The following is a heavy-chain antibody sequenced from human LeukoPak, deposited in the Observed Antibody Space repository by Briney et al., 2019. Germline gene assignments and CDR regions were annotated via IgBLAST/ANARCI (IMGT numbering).Heavy chain of an antibody. D-gene: IGHD1-26*01. J-gene: IGHJ4*02. V-gene: IGHV1-18*01. CDR1: GYTFSSYG. Sequence: ASVKVSCKASGYTFSSYGFSGVRQAPGQGLEWMGWISAYNGNTNYAQKLQGRVTMTTDTSTSTAYMELRSLRSDDTAVYYCARAGFSLTAGAITCDYWGQGTLVTVSS. CDR3: ARAGFSLTAGAITCDY. CDR2: ISAYNGNT.